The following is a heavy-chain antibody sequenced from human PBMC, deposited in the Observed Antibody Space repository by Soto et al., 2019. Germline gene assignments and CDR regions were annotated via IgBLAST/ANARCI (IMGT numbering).Heavy chain of an antibody. CDR2: INHSGST. CDR1: GGSFSGYY. V-gene: IGHV4-34*01. Sequence: PSETLSLTCAVYGGSFSGYYWSWIRQPPGKGLEWIGEINHSGSTNYNPSLKSRATISVDTSKNQFSLKLSSVTAADTAVYYCARVVINLNPSSSWYLRGFTAAGIPKDCWFDPWGQGTLVTVSS. D-gene: IGHD6-13*01. J-gene: IGHJ5*02. CDR3: ARVVINLNPSSSWYLRGFTAAGIPKDCWFDP.